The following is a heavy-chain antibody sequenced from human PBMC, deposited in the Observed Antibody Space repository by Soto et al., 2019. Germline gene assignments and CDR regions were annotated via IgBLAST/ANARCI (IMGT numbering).Heavy chain of an antibody. Sequence: PSETLSLTCTVSGGSISTRSYYWGWIRQSPGKGLEYLGSMYYSGISNYNPSLRSRVTISVDTSRNQFSLKLSSVTAADTAFYYCARVLIAAAGPRWGDYYYYYGMDVWGQGTTVTVSS. CDR3: ARVLIAAAGPRWGDYYYYYGMDV. D-gene: IGHD6-13*01. CDR1: GGSISTRSYY. J-gene: IGHJ6*02. V-gene: IGHV4-39*01. CDR2: MYYSGIS.